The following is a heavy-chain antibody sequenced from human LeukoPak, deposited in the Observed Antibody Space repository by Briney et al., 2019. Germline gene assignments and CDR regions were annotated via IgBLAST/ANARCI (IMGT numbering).Heavy chain of an antibody. Sequence: GGSLRLSCAASEFTFSNYAMDWVCQAPGKGLEWVSAISTGGDRAYYADFVKGRFTTSRDNSRNTLYLQLNSLRAEDTAIYYCAVDCSSPSCYGQSAFDIWGQGTMVTVSS. V-gene: IGHV3-23*01. J-gene: IGHJ3*02. CDR1: EFTFSNYA. CDR3: AVDCSSPSCYGQSAFDI. CDR2: ISTGGDRA. D-gene: IGHD2-2*01.